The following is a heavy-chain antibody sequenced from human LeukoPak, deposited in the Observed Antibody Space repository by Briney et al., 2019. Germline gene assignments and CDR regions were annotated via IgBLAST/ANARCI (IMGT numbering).Heavy chain of an antibody. CDR2: IYSGGST. CDR1: GFTVSSNY. CDR3: ARNKDYYYYGMDV. V-gene: IGHV3-66*01. J-gene: IGHJ6*02. Sequence: GGSLRLSCAASGFTVSSNYMSWVRQAPGKGLEWVSVIYSGGSTYYADSVKGRFTISRDNSKNTLYLQMNSLRAEDTAVYYCARNKDYYYYGMDVWGQGTTVTVSS.